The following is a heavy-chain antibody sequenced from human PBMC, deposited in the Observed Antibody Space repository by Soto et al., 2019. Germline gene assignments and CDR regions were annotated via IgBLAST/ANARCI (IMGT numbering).Heavy chain of an antibody. CDR3: ARGDTYFDY. CDR2: IYYSGST. CDR1: GGSISSYY. Sequence: PSETLSLTCTVSGGSISSYYWSWIRQPPGKGLEWIGYIYYSGSTNYNPSLKSRVTISVDTSKNQFSLKLTSVTAADTAVCYCARGDTYFDYWGQGTLVTVSS. V-gene: IGHV4-59*01. D-gene: IGHD5-18*01. J-gene: IGHJ4*02.